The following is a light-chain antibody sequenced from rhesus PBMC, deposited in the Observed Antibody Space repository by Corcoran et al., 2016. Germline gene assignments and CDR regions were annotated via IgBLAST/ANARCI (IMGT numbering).Light chain of an antibody. CDR3: QQHNSDPIFP. CDR1: QGISRY. V-gene: IGKV1-25*01. CDR2: KAS. J-gene: IGKJ3*01. Sequence: DIQMTQSPSSLSASVGDTVTITCRASQGISRYLAWYPEKPRKAPNLLNYKASTLQSGVPSRVRGSGPGTDFTLPISSLQPEDFTTYSCQQHNSDPIFPFGPGTKLDIK.